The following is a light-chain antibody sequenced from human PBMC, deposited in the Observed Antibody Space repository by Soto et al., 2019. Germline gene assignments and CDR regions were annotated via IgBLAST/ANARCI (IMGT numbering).Light chain of an antibody. J-gene: IGKJ4*01. CDR3: QQYDTSPLT. Sequence: EIVLTQSPGTLSLSPGERATLSCRASQSVSRSYLAWYQQKPGQAPRLLIFGASSRATGIPDRFSGSESGTDFPLTISRLEPEDFAVYYCQQYDTSPLTFGGGTKVEIK. CDR1: QSVSRSY. CDR2: GAS. V-gene: IGKV3-20*01.